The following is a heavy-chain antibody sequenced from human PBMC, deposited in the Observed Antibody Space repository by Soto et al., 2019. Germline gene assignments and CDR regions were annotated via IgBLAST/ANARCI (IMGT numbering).Heavy chain of an antibody. CDR2: TRQDGGQE. D-gene: IGHD6-19*01. Sequence: GGSLRLSCAASGFTFSSYWMSWVRQAPGKGLEWVAHTRQDGGQEYYVDSVKGRFTISRDNAKNSLYLQMNSLRVEDTAVYYCARYPNPTVAGLPFDLWGQGTLVTVSS. J-gene: IGHJ4*02. V-gene: IGHV3-7*03. CDR1: GFTFSSYW. CDR3: ARYPNPTVAGLPFDL.